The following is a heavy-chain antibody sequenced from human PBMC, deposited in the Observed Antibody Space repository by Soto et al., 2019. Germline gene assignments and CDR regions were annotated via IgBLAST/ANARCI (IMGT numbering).Heavy chain of an antibody. CDR3: ARVPNIYSSSWTTFDY. CDR2: ISSSSSYI. CDR1: GFTFSSYS. Sequence: GGSLRLSCAASGFTFSSYSMNWVRQAPGKGLEWVSSISSSSSYIYYADSVKGRFTISRDNAKNSLYLQMNSLRAEDTAVYYCARVPNIYSSSWTTFDYWGQGTLVTVSS. V-gene: IGHV3-21*01. D-gene: IGHD6-13*01. J-gene: IGHJ4*02.